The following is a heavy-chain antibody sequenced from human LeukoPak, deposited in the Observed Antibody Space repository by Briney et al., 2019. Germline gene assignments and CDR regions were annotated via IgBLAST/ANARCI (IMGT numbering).Heavy chain of an antibody. D-gene: IGHD4-11*01. V-gene: IGHV4-31*03. Sequence: SQTLSLTCTVSGGSISSGGYYWSWIRQHPGKGLEWIGYIYYSGSTYYNPSLKSRVTISVDTSKNQFSLKLSSVTAADTAVYYCARGSTYSNYAGHWFDTWGQGTLVTVSS. J-gene: IGHJ5*02. CDR3: ARGSTYSNYAGHWFDT. CDR2: IYYSGST. CDR1: GGSISSGGYY.